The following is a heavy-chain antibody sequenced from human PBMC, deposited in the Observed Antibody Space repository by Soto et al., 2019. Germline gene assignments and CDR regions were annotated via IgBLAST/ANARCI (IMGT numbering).Heavy chain of an antibody. CDR3: ARHRNPSVLRYFNCLLADGMDV. Sequence: PGESLKISCKGSGYSFTSYWIGWVRQMPGKGLEWMGIIYPGDSDTRYSPSFQGQVTISADKSISTAYLQWSSLKASDTAMYYCARHRNPSVLRYFNCLLADGMDVWGQGTTVTVSS. CDR2: IYPGDSDT. V-gene: IGHV5-51*01. D-gene: IGHD3-9*01. J-gene: IGHJ6*02. CDR1: GYSFTSYW.